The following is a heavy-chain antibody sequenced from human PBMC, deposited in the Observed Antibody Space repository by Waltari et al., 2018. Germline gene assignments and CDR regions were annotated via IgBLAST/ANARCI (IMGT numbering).Heavy chain of an antibody. D-gene: IGHD5-12*01. CDR2: FYNSGTT. CDR1: RSSIRNNNYY. CDR3: VRGYPDIVATISDY. V-gene: IGHV4-39*07. J-gene: IGHJ4*02. Sequence: QLQLQESGTGLVKPSETLSLTCTVSRSSIRNNNYYWGWVRQPPGKGLEWSGSFYNSGTTYYNPSIKSRVTISVYTSNNQFSLKLNSVTAADTAVYYCVRGYPDIVATISDYWGQGTLVIVSS.